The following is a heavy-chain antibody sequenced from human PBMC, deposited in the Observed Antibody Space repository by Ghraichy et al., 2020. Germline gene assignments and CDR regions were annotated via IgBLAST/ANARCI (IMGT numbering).Heavy chain of an antibody. CDR1: GGSISSYY. Sequence: SETLSLTCTVSGGSISSYYWSWIRQPPGKGLEWIGYIYYSGSTNYNPSLKGRVTISVDTSKNQFSLKLSSVTAADTAVYYCARLTILGNWFDPWGQGTLVTVSS. J-gene: IGHJ5*02. CDR2: IYYSGST. V-gene: IGHV4-59*08. CDR3: ARLTILGNWFDP. D-gene: IGHD3-3*01.